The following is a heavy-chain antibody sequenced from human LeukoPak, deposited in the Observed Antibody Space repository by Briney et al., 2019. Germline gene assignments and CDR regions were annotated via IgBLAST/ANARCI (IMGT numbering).Heavy chain of an antibody. CDR2: ISSSSSYL. V-gene: IGHV3-21*06. CDR1: GFTFSSYS. D-gene: IGHD3-10*01. Sequence: GGSLSLSCAPSGFTFSSYSMNWVRQAPGTGLEWVSSISSSSSYLYYADSVKGRITISRDYAKYLLYLQMNSLRIEDTSVYYCARDHGIPGSGSYRFDYWGHGTLVTVSS. J-gene: IGHJ4*01. CDR3: ARDHGIPGSGSYRFDY.